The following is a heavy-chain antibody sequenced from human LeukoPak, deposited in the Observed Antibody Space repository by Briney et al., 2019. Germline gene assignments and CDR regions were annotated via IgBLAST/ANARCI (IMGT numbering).Heavy chain of an antibody. CDR2: IIPILGIA. Sequence: GASVKVSCRASGGTFSSYAISWVRQAPGQGLEWMGRIIPILGIANYAQKFQGRVTITADKSTSTAYMELSSLRSEDTAVYYCATRTPDCSSTSCPSYWYFDLWGRGTLVTVSS. CDR1: GGTFSSYA. CDR3: ATRTPDCSSTSCPSYWYFDL. D-gene: IGHD2-2*01. J-gene: IGHJ2*01. V-gene: IGHV1-69*04.